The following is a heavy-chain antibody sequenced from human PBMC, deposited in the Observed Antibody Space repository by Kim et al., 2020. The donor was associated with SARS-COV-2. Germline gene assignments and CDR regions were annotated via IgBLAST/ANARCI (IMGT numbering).Heavy chain of an antibody. J-gene: IGHJ4*02. CDR3: ARDGSTGFDS. Sequence: TTYAQRLQGRVTMPRDTSVSTAYMELSRLRSDDTAVYYCARDGSTGFDSWGQGTLVTVSS. D-gene: IGHD7-27*01. V-gene: IGHV1-2*02. CDR2: T.